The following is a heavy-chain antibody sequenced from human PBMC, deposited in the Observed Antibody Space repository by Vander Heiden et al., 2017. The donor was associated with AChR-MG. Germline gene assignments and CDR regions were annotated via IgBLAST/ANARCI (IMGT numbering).Heavy chain of an antibody. Sequence: QVQLVESGGGVVQPGGSLRLSCAASGFTFSSYGMHWVRQAPGKGLEWVAFIRYDGSNKYYADSVKGRFTISRDNSKNTLYLQMNSLRAEDTAVYYCAKDLIRFKWLVPRINWFDPWGQGTLVTVSS. CDR2: IRYDGSNK. CDR3: AKDLIRFKWLVPRINWFDP. CDR1: GFTFSSYG. V-gene: IGHV3-30*02. D-gene: IGHD6-19*01. J-gene: IGHJ5*02.